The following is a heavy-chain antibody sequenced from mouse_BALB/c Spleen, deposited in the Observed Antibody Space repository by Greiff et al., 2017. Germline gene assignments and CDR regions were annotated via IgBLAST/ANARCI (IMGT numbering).Heavy chain of an antibody. CDR3: ARSGDGYYEAWFAY. V-gene: IGHV1-4*02. CDR1: GYTFTSYT. J-gene: IGHJ3*01. Sequence: QVQLQQSAAELARPGASVKMSCKASGYTFTSYTMHWVKQRPGQGLEWIGYINPSSGYTEYNQKFKDKTTLTADKSSSTAYMQLSSLTSEDSAVYYCARSGDGYYEAWFAYWGQGTLVTVSA. D-gene: IGHD2-3*01. CDR2: INPSSGYT.